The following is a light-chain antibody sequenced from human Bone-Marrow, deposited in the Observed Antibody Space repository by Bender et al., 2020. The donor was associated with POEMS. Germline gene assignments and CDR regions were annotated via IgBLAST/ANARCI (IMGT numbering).Light chain of an antibody. V-gene: IGLV2-14*03. Sequence: QSGLTQPASVSGSPGQSITISCTGTSSDIGGYNSVSWYQQHPGKAPKLMIFDVTNRPSGVSNRFSGSKSGNTASLTISGLQAEDEGDYYCCSYAGSSTFVFGTGTKVTVL. CDR2: DVT. J-gene: IGLJ1*01. CDR1: SSDIGGYNS. CDR3: CSYAGSSTFV.